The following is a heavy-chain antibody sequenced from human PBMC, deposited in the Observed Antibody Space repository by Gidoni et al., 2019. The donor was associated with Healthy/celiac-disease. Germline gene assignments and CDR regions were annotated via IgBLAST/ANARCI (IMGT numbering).Heavy chain of an antibody. CDR1: GFTFSSYA. J-gene: IGHJ4*02. CDR2: VSYDGTYK. Sequence: QVQLVESGGGVVQPGRSLRLSCAASGFTFSSYAMHWVRQAPGKGLEWVAVVSYDGTYKHYADSVKGRFTISRDNSKKTLYLQMNSLRAEDTAVYYCARGQQDYFDYWGQGTLVTVSS. V-gene: IGHV3-30-3*01. D-gene: IGHD1-1*01. CDR3: ARGQQDYFDY.